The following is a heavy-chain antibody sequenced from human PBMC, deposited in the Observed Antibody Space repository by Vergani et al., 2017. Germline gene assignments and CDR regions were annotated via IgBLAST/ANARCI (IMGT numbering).Heavy chain of an antibody. J-gene: IGHJ1*01. CDR3: ASGVPGYQLATQYFQH. Sequence: EVQLVESGGGLVKPGGSLRLSCVASGFTFGSYSMNWVRQAPGKGLEWVSFISSSSSYRYDADSVKGRFTISRDNGEYSLLLQMNSLRPEDTAVYYCASGVPGYQLATQYFQHWGQGTLVTVSS. D-gene: IGHD2-2*01. V-gene: IGHV3-21*01. CDR1: GFTFGSYS. CDR2: ISSSSSYR.